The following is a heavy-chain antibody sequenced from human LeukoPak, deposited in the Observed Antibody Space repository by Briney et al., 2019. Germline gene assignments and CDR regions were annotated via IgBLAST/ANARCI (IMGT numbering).Heavy chain of an antibody. CDR2: IRSKPYGGTT. D-gene: IGHD4-17*01. Sequence: GGSLTLSCTASGFTFGDYAMSWFRQAPGTGLEWVSFIRSKPYGGTTEYAASVKGRFTISRDDSKSIAYLQMNSLKTEDTAVYYCTRARDYGDENFDYWGQGTLVSVSS. CDR3: TRARDYGDENFDY. V-gene: IGHV3-49*03. CDR1: GFTFGDYA. J-gene: IGHJ4*02.